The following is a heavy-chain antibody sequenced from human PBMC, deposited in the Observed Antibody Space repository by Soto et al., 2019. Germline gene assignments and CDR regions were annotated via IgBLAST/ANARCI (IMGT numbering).Heavy chain of an antibody. CDR1: GYTFTSYG. D-gene: IGHD3-10*01. CDR3: ARDGQTTMVRGVRGGSYNYYGMDV. V-gene: IGHV1-18*04. CDR2: ISTYNGNT. J-gene: IGHJ6*02. Sequence: QVQLVQSGAEVKKPGASVKVSCKASGYTFTSYGISWVRQAPGQGLEWMGWISTYNGNTSYAQKLQGRVTMTTDTATSTAYMELRSLRSDDTAVYYCARDGQTTMVRGVRGGSYNYYGMDVWGQGTTVTVSS.